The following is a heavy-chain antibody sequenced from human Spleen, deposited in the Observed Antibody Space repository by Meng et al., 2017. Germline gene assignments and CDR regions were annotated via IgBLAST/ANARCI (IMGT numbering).Heavy chain of an antibody. J-gene: IGHJ4*02. V-gene: IGHV1-69*01. CDR2: IIPIFGTA. Sequence: GQLGRSGAEVKKPGSSVKGSCKASGGTFSSYAISWVRQAPGQGLEWMGGIIPIFGTANYAQKFQGRVTITADESTSTAYMELSSLRSEDTAVYYCARDQGLWFGELALDYWGQGTLVTVSS. CDR3: ARDQGLWFGELALDY. D-gene: IGHD3-10*01. CDR1: GGTFSSYA.